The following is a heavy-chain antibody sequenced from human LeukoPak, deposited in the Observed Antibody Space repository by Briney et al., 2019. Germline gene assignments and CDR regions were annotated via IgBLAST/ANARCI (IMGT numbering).Heavy chain of an antibody. J-gene: IGHJ3*02. CDR1: GGSISSYY. V-gene: IGHV4-4*07. Sequence: PSETLSLTCNVSGGSISSYYWNWIRQPAGKGLEWIGRIYTSVSTNYNPSLKSRVTISVDKSKNQFSLKLSSVTAADTAVYYCAREPFYYDSTLLDAFDIWGQGTMVTVSS. CDR2: IYTSVST. CDR3: AREPFYYDSTLLDAFDI. D-gene: IGHD3-22*01.